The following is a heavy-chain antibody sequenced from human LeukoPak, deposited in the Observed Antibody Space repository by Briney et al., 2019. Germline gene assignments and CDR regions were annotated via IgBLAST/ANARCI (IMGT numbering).Heavy chain of an antibody. Sequence: GASLQISCQISGSDFTNSWIAWVRQMPGKGLEWMGIIYPGDSDTRYSPSFQGQVTISADKSISTAYLQWSSLKASDTAMYYCARGGGTAAGSGDYWGQGTLVTVSS. CDR2: IYPGDSDT. V-gene: IGHV5-51*01. CDR3: ARGGGTAAGSGDY. CDR1: GSDFTNSW. D-gene: IGHD6-13*01. J-gene: IGHJ4*02.